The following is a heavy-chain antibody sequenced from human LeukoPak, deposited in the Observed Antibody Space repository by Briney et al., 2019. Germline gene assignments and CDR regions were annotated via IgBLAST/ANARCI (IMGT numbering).Heavy chain of an antibody. Sequence: GGSLRLSCAASGFTVSSKFMSWVRQAPGKGLEWVSVIYTGGTTFYADSVKGRFTISRDNSKNTLYLQMNSLRAEDTAVYYCAKDTLPAAIRSGAFDIWGQGTMVTVSS. V-gene: IGHV3-53*01. J-gene: IGHJ3*02. CDR3: AKDTLPAAIRSGAFDI. D-gene: IGHD2-2*01. CDR2: IYTGGTT. CDR1: GFTVSSKF.